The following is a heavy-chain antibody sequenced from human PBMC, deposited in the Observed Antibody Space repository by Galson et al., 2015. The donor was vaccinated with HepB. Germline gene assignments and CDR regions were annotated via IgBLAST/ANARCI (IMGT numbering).Heavy chain of an antibody. CDR3: ALRTGTYPYYFDF. J-gene: IGHJ4*02. CDR1: SYSFGSYS. Sequence: SVHTSCKASSYSFGSYSCIYGQHAPLPPHDRTVWIIPYTGNTNTAKQLQGRVTMTTDKSTTTAYMELRSLRSDDTAVYYCALRTGTYPYYFDFWGQGTLVAVSS. CDR2: IIPYTGNT. D-gene: IGHD1-7*01. V-gene: IGHV1-18*01.